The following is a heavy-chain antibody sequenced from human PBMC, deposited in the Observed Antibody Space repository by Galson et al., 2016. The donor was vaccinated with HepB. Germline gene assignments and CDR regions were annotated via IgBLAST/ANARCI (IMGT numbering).Heavy chain of an antibody. Sequence: SVKVSCKASGYTFVTYGISWVRQAPGQGLEWMGWISAYNGNTKYAQKFQGRVSMATDTPTNLAYMELMSLRSDDTAVYYCARDRWGADPIDYWGQGTLVTVSS. CDR3: ARDRWGADPIDY. CDR2: ISAYNGNT. V-gene: IGHV1-18*01. J-gene: IGHJ4*02. D-gene: IGHD4/OR15-4a*01. CDR1: GYTFVTYG.